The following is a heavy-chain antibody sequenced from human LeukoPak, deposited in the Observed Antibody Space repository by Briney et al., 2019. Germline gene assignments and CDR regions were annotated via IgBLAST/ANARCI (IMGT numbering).Heavy chain of an antibody. CDR3: TRGASGDYKGQTRGFDP. J-gene: IGHJ5*02. CDR1: GFILSNYE. CDR2: IGTSGSPI. V-gene: IGHV3-48*03. Sequence: PGGSLRLSRAASGFILSNYEVNWVRQAPGKGLEWVSYIGTSGSPIYYADSLKGRFTISRDNAKNSVDLQMNSLRAEDTAVYYCTRGASGDYKGQTRGFDPWGQGTLVTVSS. D-gene: IGHD4-17*01.